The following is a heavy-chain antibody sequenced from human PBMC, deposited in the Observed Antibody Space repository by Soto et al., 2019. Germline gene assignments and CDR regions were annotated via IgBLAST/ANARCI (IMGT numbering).Heavy chain of an antibody. CDR3: AKDVYFDSYYFDQ. CDR1: RFTVRRFA. J-gene: IGHJ4*02. V-gene: IGHV3-30*04. CDR2: ISYDGTQK. Sequence: PGGSLRLSCFASRFTVRRFAMHWVRRAPGKGLEWVAVISYDGTQKHYVDSVKGRFTLSRDESDNTVYLQMNRLRPEDTAVYYCAKDVYFDSYYFDQWGQGTLVTVSS. D-gene: IGHD3-9*01.